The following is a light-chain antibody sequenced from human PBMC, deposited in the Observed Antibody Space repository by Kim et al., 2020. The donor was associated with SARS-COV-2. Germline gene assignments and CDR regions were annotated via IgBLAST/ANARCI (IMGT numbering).Light chain of an antibody. J-gene: IGLJ2*01. CDR2: GVS. Sequence: GQSITISCTVTSSDVGVYTYVSWYQQPPGKAPKLMIYGVSNRPSGVSNRFSGSKSGNTASLTISGLQAEDEADYYCSSYTTSTSVVFGGGTKLTVL. CDR1: SSDVGVYTY. CDR3: SSYTTSTSVV. V-gene: IGLV2-14*03.